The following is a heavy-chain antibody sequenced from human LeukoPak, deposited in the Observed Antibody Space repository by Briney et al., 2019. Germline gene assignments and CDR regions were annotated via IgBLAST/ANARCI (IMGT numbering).Heavy chain of an antibody. J-gene: IGHJ4*02. CDR3: ARGKACSSTSCFDFDY. D-gene: IGHD2-2*01. Sequence: PGGSLRLSCAASGFTFSSYSMNWVRQAPGKGLEWVSSISSSSSYIYYADSVKGRFTISRDNAKNSLYLQMNSLRAEDTAVYYCARGKACSSTSCFDFDYWGQGTLVTVSP. CDR2: ISSSSSYI. CDR1: GFTFSSYS. V-gene: IGHV3-21*01.